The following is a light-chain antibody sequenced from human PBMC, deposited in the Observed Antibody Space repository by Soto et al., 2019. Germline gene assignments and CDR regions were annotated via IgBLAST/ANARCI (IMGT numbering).Light chain of an antibody. CDR2: DAS. CDR3: QQYYRWPSYT. J-gene: IGKJ2*01. CDR1: QSVGTN. Sequence: EMVMTQSPVTLSSSPGERATLSCRASQSVGTNMAWYQQKPGQSPRLLVYDASTRATAIPARFSGSGSGTEFTLTINTLQPEDFAVYYCQQYYRWPSYTFGEGTKV. V-gene: IGKV3-15*01.